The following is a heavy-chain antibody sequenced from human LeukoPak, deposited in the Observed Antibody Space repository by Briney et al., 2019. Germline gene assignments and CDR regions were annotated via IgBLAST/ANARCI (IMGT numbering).Heavy chain of an antibody. V-gene: IGHV3-30*18. CDR1: GFTFSSYG. D-gene: IGHD5-12*01. J-gene: IGHJ4*02. CDR3: AKAINIAHYFDY. Sequence: GRSLRLSCAASGFTFSSYGMHWVRQAPGKGLEWVAVISYDGSNKYYADSVKGRFTISGDNSKNTLYLQMNSLRAEDTAVYYCAKAINIAHYFDYWGQGTLVTVSS. CDR2: ISYDGSNK.